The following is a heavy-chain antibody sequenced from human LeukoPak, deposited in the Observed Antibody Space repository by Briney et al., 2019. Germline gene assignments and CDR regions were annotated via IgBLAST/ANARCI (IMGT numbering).Heavy chain of an antibody. CDR1: GYTFTGYY. CDR2: INPSGGSI. Sequence: ASVKVSCKASGYTFTGYYMHWVRQAPGQGLEWMGIINPSGGSISYAQKFQGRVTMTRDTSTSTVYMELSSLRSDDTAVYYCARDLKRSRARWENLGLDPWGQGTLVTVSS. D-gene: IGHD3-16*01. CDR3: ARDLKRSRARWENLGLDP. J-gene: IGHJ5*02. V-gene: IGHV1-46*01.